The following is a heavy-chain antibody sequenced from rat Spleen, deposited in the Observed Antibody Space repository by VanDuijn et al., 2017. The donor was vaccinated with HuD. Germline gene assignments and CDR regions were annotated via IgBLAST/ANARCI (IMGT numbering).Heavy chain of an antibody. CDR1: GFTFSDYY. D-gene: IGHD1-2*01. J-gene: IGHJ2*01. Sequence: EVQLVESGGGLVQPGRSLKLSCAASGFTFSDYYMAWVRQAPKKGLEWVASISYDGHTTYYRDSVKGRFTISRDIAQNTLYLQMNSLQSEDTATYYCARADIAAISADGIWGQGVMVTVSS. CDR2: ISYDGHTT. V-gene: IGHV5-22*01. CDR3: ARADIAAISADGI.